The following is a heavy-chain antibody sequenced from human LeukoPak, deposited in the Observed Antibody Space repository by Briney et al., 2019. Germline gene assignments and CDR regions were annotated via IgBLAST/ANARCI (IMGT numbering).Heavy chain of an antibody. CDR1: GGSITDYY. D-gene: IGHD3-3*01. J-gene: IGHJ6*02. CDR2: IYPTGST. CDR3: ARDSYDFWSGQYKNGLGDYYGVDV. V-gene: IGHV4-4*07. Sequence: SETLSLTCTVSGGSITDYYWSWIRQSAGKRLELIGRIYPTGSTTYKTSLRTRVTIPLDTSKNQVSLKLRSVTAADTAVYYCARDSYDFWSGQYKNGLGDYYGVDVWGQGTTVIVSS.